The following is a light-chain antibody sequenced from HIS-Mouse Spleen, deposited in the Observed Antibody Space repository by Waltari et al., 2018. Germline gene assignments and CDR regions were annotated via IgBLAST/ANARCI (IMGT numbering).Light chain of an antibody. CDR2: EGS. CDR1: SSDVGRYNL. V-gene: IGLV2-23*01. Sequence: QSALTQPASVSGSPGQSITISCTGTSSDVGRYNLVPWYQQHPGKDPKLMIYEGSKRPSGVSNRFSGSKSGNTASLTISGLQAEDEADYYCCSYAGSSTVVFGGGTKLTVL. CDR3: CSYAGSSTVV. J-gene: IGLJ2*01.